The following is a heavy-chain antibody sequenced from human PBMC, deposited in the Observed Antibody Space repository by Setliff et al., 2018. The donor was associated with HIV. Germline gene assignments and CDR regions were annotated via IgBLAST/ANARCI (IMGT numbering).Heavy chain of an antibody. CDR1: GGSMSSYY. CDR3: GRVGFGELSGAFDI. CDR2: IYYSGST. J-gene: IGHJ3*02. V-gene: IGHV4-59*01. D-gene: IGHD3-10*01. Sequence: PSETLSLTCTVSGGSMSSYYWSWIRQPPGKGLEWVGYIYYSGSTNYNPSLKSRVSISVDTSKNQFSLKLSSVTAADTAMYYCGRVGFGELSGAFDIWGQGIMVTVSS.